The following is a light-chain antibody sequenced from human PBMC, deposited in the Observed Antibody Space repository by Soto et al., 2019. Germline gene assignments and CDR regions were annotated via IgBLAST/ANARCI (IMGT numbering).Light chain of an antibody. V-gene: IGKV3-11*01. CDR1: QSVSSY. J-gene: IGKJ1*01. Sequence: VMTQAPATLSVSPGERATLSGRASQSVSSYLAWYQQKPGEAPRLLIYDASNRATGIPARLSGSGSGTDFTLTLSSLEPEDFAVYYCQHRSNWPTFGQGTTV. CDR2: DAS. CDR3: QHRSNWPT.